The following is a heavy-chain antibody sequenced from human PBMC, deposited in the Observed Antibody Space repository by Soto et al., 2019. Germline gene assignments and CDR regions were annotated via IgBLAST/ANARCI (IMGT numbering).Heavy chain of an antibody. J-gene: IGHJ4*02. D-gene: IGHD3-10*01. CDR2: INAGNGNT. V-gene: IGHV1-3*01. Sequence: QVQFVQSGAEVKKPGASVKVSCKASGYTFTSFAIHWVRQAPGQRLEWMGWINAGNGNTKYSQKSQGRITITRDTSANTAYMELRSLRSEDTAVYYCARESLWFGELLSYFDYWGQGTLVAVSS. CDR1: GYTFTSFA. CDR3: ARESLWFGELLSYFDY.